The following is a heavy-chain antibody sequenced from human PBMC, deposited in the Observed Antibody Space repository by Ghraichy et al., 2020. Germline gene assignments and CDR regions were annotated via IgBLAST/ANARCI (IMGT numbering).Heavy chain of an antibody. D-gene: IGHD1-14*01. CDR2: IYYSGST. V-gene: IGHV4-39*01. CDR1: GGSISSSSYY. J-gene: IGHJ6*02. Sequence: SQTLSLTCTVSGGSISSSSYYWGWIRQPPGKGLEWIGSIYYSGSTYYNPSLKSRVTISVDTSKNQFSLKLSSVTAADTAVYYCARQVGTKDKDYYYYYGMDVWGQGTTVTVSS. CDR3: ARQVGTKDKDYYYYYGMDV.